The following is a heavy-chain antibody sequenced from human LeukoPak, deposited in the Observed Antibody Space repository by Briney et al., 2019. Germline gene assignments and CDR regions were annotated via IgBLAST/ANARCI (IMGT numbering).Heavy chain of an antibody. D-gene: IGHD3-10*02. CDR2: ISGDSTDI. CDR3: AELGITMIGGV. Sequence: GGSLRLSCAASGFTFSGFNMNWVRQSPGKGLEWVSSISGDSTDIYYADSLMGRSTISRDNAKNSLYLQMNSLRAEDTAVYYCAELGITMIGGVWGKGTTVTISS. CDR1: GFTFSGFN. V-gene: IGHV3-21*01. J-gene: IGHJ6*04.